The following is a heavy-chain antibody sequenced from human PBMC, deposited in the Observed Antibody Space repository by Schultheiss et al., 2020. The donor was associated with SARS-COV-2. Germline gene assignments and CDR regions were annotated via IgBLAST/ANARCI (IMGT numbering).Heavy chain of an antibody. CDR2: ISWNSGSI. Sequence: SLKISCAASGFTFDDYAMHWVRQAPGKGLEWVSGISWNSGSIGYADSVKGRFTISRDNAKNSLYLQMNSLRAEDTAVYYCARDEAVAGQEGYYYYGMDVWGQGTTVTVSS. D-gene: IGHD6-19*01. CDR3: ARDEAVAGQEGYYYYGMDV. V-gene: IGHV3-9*01. J-gene: IGHJ6*02. CDR1: GFTFDDYA.